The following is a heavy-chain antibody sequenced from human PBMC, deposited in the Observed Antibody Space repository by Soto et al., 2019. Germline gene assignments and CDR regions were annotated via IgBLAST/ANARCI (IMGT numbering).Heavy chain of an antibody. D-gene: IGHD4-17*01. CDR1: GDTFSRHT. V-gene: IGHV1-69*02. CDR3: ARVAEMGTVTKGYYYYMDV. CDR2: IISILGIA. Sequence: QVQLVQSGAEVKKPGSSVKVSCKASGDTFSRHTISWVRQAPGQGLEWMGSIISILGIANYAKKFQARVTITADKSTSTAYMDLSSLRSEDTAVYYCARVAEMGTVTKGYYYYMDVWGKGTTVTVSS. J-gene: IGHJ6*03.